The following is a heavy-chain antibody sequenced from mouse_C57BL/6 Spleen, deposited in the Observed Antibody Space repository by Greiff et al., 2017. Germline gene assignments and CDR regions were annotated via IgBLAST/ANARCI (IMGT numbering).Heavy chain of an antibody. CDR2: IDPENGDT. D-gene: IGHD1-1*01. Sequence: EVQLQQSGAELVRPGASVKLSCTASGFNIKDDYMHWVKQRPEQGLEWIGWIDPENGDTEYASKFQGKATITADTSSNTAYLQLSSLTSEDTAVYYCTTWITTVVASNYFDYWGQGTTLTVSS. CDR3: TTWITTVVASNYFDY. J-gene: IGHJ2*01. CDR1: GFNIKDDY. V-gene: IGHV14-4*01.